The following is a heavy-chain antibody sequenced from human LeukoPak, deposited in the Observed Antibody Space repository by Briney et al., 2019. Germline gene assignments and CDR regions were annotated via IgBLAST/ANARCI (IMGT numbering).Heavy chain of an antibody. V-gene: IGHV4-4*07. CDR2: IYTSGST. D-gene: IGHD3-22*01. J-gene: IGHJ3*02. CDR1: SGSISGYY. Sequence: SETLSLTCNVSSGSISGYYWSWIRQPPGKGLEWIGRIYTSGSTNYNPSLKSRVTMSVDTSKNQFSLKLSSVTAADTAVYYCARDPLLLDSSGYYYAFDIWGQGTMVTVSS. CDR3: ARDPLLLDSSGYYYAFDI.